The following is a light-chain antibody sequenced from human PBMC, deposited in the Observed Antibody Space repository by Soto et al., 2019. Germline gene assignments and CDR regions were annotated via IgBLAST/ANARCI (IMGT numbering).Light chain of an antibody. CDR2: GAS. CDR3: QEYGSSLRT. CDR1: QSVSSNY. J-gene: IGKJ1*01. Sequence: EIVLTQSPGSLSLSPGERATLSCRASQSVSSNYLAWYQQKPGQAPRLLNYGASSRATGIPDRFSGSGSGTDFTLTISRLEPEDFAVYYCQEYGSSLRTFGQGTKVDIK. V-gene: IGKV3-20*01.